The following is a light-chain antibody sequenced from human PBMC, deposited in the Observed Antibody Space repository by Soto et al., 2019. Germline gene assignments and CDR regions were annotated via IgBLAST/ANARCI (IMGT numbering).Light chain of an antibody. CDR1: QSISDS. CDR3: QQYNGYWT. J-gene: IGKJ1*01. Sequence: DIQMTQSPSTLSASVGDRVTITCRASQSISDSLAWYQQKPGKAPKLLIYEASNLKSGVPSRFSGSGSGTAYTLTISSLQPDDFASYDCQQYNGYWTFGKGNKVVMK. V-gene: IGKV1-5*03. CDR2: EAS.